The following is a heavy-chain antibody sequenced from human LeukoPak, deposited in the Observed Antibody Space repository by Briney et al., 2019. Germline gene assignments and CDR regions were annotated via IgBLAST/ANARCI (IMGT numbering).Heavy chain of an antibody. CDR2: INPDSGAT. D-gene: IGHD1-1*01. CDR3: ARGGVTYNWNDVFGV. V-gene: IGHV1-2*02. J-gene: IGHJ4*02. CDR1: GYTFTGYY. Sequence: ASVKVPCKASGYTFTGYYIHWVRQAPGQGLEWMGWINPDSGATNYAQKFQGRVTMTRDTSISTAYVEVSRLRSDDTAVYYCARGGVTYNWNDVFGVWGQGTLVTVSS.